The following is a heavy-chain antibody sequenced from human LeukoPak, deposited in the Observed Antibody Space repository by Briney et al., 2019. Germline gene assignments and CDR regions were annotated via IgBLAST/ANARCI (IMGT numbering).Heavy chain of an antibody. J-gene: IGHJ3*02. CDR1: GFTFSSYA. V-gene: IGHV3-30*04. CDR2: ISYDGSNK. Sequence: GRSLRLSCAASGFTFSSYAMHWVRQAPDKGLEWVAVISYDGSNKYYADSVKGRFTISRDNSKNTLYLQMNSLRAEDTAVYYCAGSDDALYYYDSSGYHLGAFDIWGQGTMVTVSS. CDR3: AGSDDALYYYDSSGYHLGAFDI. D-gene: IGHD3-22*01.